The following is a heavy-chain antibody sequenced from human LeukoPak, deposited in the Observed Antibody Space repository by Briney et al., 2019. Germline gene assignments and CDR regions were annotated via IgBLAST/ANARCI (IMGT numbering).Heavy chain of an antibody. CDR3: ATSARPEYYDFWNGYPQHYYYGMDV. D-gene: IGHD3-3*01. J-gene: IGHJ6*02. CDR1: GFTFSSYA. Sequence: GGSLRLSCAASGFTFSSYAMHWVRQAPGKGLEWVAVISYDGSNKYYADSVKGRFTISRDTSKNTLYLQMNSLRAEDTAVYYCATSARPEYYDFWNGYPQHYYYGMDVWGQGTTVTVSS. V-gene: IGHV3-30-3*01. CDR2: ISYDGSNK.